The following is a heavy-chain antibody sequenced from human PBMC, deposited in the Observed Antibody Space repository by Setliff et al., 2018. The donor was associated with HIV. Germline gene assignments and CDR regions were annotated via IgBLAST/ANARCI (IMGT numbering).Heavy chain of an antibody. Sequence: GGSLRLSCAASGFTFDDYAMHWVRQAPGKGLEWVSGISWNSGSIGYVDSVKGRFTISRDNAKNSLYLQMNSLRVEGTALYFCAKAMVPYNELLAGYPLGGNFDSWGQGTLVTVSS. V-gene: IGHV3-9*01. CDR3: AKAMVPYNELLAGYPLGGNFDS. D-gene: IGHD3-9*01. J-gene: IGHJ4*02. CDR1: GFTFDDYA. CDR2: ISWNSGSI.